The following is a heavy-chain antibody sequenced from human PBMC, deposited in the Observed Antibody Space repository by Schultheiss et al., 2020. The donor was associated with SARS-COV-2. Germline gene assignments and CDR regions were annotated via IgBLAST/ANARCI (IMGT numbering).Heavy chain of an antibody. Sequence: SQTLSLTCTVSGGSISSYYWSWIRQPPGKGLEWIGEINHSGSTNYNPSLKSRVTISVDTSKNQFSLKLSSVTAADTAVYYCVREGLELRWPYYYYYYGMDVWAKGPRSPSP. D-gene: IGHD1-7*01. V-gene: IGHV4-34*01. J-gene: IGHJ6*02. CDR1: GGSISSYY. CDR2: INHSGST. CDR3: VREGLELRWPYYYYYYGMDV.